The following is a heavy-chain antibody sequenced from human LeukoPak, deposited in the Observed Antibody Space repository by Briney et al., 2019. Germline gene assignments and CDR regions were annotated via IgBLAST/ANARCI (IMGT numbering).Heavy chain of an antibody. D-gene: IGHD1-26*01. Sequence: QPGRSLRLSCAASGFTFDGYAMHWVRQAPGKGLEWVSGISWNSGSIGYADSVKGRFTISRDNAKNSLYLQMNSLRAEDMALYYCAKDILSGSYRFDAFDIWGQGTMVTVSS. CDR3: AKDILSGSYRFDAFDI. J-gene: IGHJ3*02. CDR2: ISWNSGSI. CDR1: GFTFDGYA. V-gene: IGHV3-9*03.